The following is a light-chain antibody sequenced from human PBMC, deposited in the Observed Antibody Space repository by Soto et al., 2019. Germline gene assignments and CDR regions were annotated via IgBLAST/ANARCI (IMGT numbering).Light chain of an antibody. J-gene: IGKJ1*01. V-gene: IGKV3-15*01. CDR2: GAS. Sequence: EIVLTQSPGTLSLSPGERATLSCRASQNFSSNLAWYQQKPGQAPRLLIYGASTRATGIPARFSGSGSGTEFTLTISSLQSEDFAVYYCQQYNNWPPWTFGQGTKVEIK. CDR1: QNFSSN. CDR3: QQYNNWPPWT.